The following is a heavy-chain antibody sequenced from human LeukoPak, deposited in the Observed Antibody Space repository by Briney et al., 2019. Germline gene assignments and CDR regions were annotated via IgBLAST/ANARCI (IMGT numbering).Heavy chain of an antibody. D-gene: IGHD4-23*01. CDR2: ISSSSSYI. Sequence: GGSLRLSCAASGFTFSRYSMNWVRQAPGKGLEWVSSISSSSSYIYYADSVKGRFTISRDNAKNSLYLQMNSLRAEDTAVYYCARPVKTVTSEFDYWGQGTLVTVSS. CDR1: GFTFSRYS. V-gene: IGHV3-21*01. CDR3: ARPVKTVTSEFDY. J-gene: IGHJ4*02.